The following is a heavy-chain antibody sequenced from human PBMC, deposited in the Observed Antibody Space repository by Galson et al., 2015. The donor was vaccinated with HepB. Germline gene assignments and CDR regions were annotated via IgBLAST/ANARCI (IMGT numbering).Heavy chain of an antibody. D-gene: IGHD3-16*02. CDR1: GFTFTSSA. CDR3: AAEDFGYRDPHDAFDI. V-gene: IGHV1-58*01. J-gene: IGHJ3*02. Sequence: KVSCKASGFTFTSSAVQWVRQARGQRLEWIGWIVVGSGDTNYAQKFQERVTITRDMSTSTAYMELSSLRSEDTAVYYCAAEDFGYRDPHDAFDIWGQGTMVTVSS. CDR2: IVVGSGDT.